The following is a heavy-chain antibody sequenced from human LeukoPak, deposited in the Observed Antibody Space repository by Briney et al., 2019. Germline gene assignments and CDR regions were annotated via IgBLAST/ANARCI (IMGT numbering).Heavy chain of an antibody. Sequence: SETLSLTCTVSGGSISSSSYHWGWIRQPPGKGLEWIGSIDYSGSTYKNPSLKSRVTISVDTSKNQFSLKLSSVTAADTAVYYCARAEYYYDSSGYLFPNYFDYWGQGTLVTVSS. V-gene: IGHV4-39*07. CDR3: ARAEYYYDSSGYLFPNYFDY. CDR1: GGSISSSSYH. D-gene: IGHD3-22*01. J-gene: IGHJ4*02. CDR2: IDYSGST.